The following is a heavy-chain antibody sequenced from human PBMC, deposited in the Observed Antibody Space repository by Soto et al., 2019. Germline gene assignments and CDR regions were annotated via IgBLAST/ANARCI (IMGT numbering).Heavy chain of an antibody. CDR2: ITGGNS. CDR1: GFTFGTYG. CDR3: AKDKEKEGYESDFDS. J-gene: IGHJ4*02. D-gene: IGHD3-3*01. Sequence: EVQLLESGGGVIQPGGSLRLSCAASGFTFGTYGMGWVRQAPGKGLEWVSTITGGNSYYAASVKGRFTISRDKSKNTLYLQMNNLRAEDTALYYCAKDKEKEGYESDFDSWGQGTLVTVSS. V-gene: IGHV3-23*01.